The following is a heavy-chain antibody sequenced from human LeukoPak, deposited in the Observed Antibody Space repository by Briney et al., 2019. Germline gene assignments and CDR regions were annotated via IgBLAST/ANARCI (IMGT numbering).Heavy chain of an antibody. CDR1: GFTFGDYA. V-gene: IGHV3-49*03. CDR3: TRSGSYFYFDY. CDR2: IRSKAYGGTT. D-gene: IGHD1-26*01. Sequence: HPGGSLRLSCTASGFTFGDYAMSWFRQAPGKGLEWVGFIRSKAYGGTTEYAASVKGRFTISRDDSKSTAYLQMNSLKTEDTAVYYCTRSGSYFYFDYWGQGTLVTVSS. J-gene: IGHJ4*02.